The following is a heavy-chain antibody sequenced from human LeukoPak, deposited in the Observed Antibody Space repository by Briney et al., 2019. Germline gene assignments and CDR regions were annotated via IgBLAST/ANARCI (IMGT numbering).Heavy chain of an antibody. Sequence: PGGSLRLSCAASGFTFSSYGMHWVRRAPGKGLEGVAFIRYDGSNKYYADSVKGRFTISRDNSKNTLYLQMNGLRAEDTAVYYCAKDIRVVTAKDFENYYYYYMDVWGKGTTVTVSS. CDR1: GFTFSSYG. CDR2: IRYDGSNK. J-gene: IGHJ6*03. V-gene: IGHV3-30*02. CDR3: AKDIRVVTAKDFENYYYYYMDV. D-gene: IGHD5-18*01.